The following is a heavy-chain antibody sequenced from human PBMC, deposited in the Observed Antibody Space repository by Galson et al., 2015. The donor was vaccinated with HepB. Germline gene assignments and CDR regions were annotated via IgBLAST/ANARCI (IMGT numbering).Heavy chain of an antibody. CDR2: ISDSGGTM. V-gene: IGHV3-11*01. CDR3: ARTTIFWGREDYYYYMDV. Sequence: SLRLSCAASGSTFSDDDMSWIRQAPGKGLEWVSYISDSGGTMYYADSVKGRFTISRDDAKNSLSLQMNSLSADDTAIYFCARTTIFWGREDYYYYMDVWGIGTTVTVSS. D-gene: IGHD5-24*01. J-gene: IGHJ6*03. CDR1: GSTFSDDD.